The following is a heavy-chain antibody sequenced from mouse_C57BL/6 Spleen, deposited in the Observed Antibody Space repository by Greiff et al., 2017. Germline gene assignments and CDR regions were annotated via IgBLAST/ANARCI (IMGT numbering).Heavy chain of an antibody. J-gene: IGHJ3*01. D-gene: IGHD2-2*01. CDR2: IDPSDSYT. CDR1: GYTFPSYW. CDR3: AIYYGYDGFAY. Sequence: QVQLQQPGAELVRPGTSVKLSCKASGYTFPSYWMHWVKQRPGQGLEWIGVIDPSDSYTNYNQKFKGKATLTVDTSSSTAYMQLSSLTAEDSAVYYCAIYYGYDGFAYWGQGTLVTVSA. V-gene: IGHV1-59*01.